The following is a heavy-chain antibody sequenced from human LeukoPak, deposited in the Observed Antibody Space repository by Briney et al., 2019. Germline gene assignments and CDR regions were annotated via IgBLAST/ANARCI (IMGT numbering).Heavy chain of an antibody. Sequence: SETLSLTCTVSGGSISNYYWSWIRQPPGKGLEWIGYIYYSGSTNYNPSLKSRVTISVDTSKNQFSLKLSSVTAADTAVYYCASVWELPHGGFDPWGQGTLVTVSS. J-gene: IGHJ5*02. D-gene: IGHD1-26*01. CDR1: GGSISNYY. CDR3: ASVWELPHGGFDP. V-gene: IGHV4-59*01. CDR2: IYYSGST.